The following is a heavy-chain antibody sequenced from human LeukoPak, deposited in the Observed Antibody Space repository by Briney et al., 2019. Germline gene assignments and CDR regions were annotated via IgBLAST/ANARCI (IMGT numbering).Heavy chain of an antibody. D-gene: IGHD3-16*01. Sequence: QPGGSLRLSCAASGFTFSSFGMHWVRQAPSKGLEWVAVISYDGSNKYYADSVKGRFTISRDNSKNTLYLQMNSLRAEDTAVYYCARLVWDPQYFQHWGQGTLVTVSS. V-gene: IGHV3-30*19. CDR2: ISYDGSNK. CDR3: ARLVWDPQYFQH. CDR1: GFTFSSFG. J-gene: IGHJ1*01.